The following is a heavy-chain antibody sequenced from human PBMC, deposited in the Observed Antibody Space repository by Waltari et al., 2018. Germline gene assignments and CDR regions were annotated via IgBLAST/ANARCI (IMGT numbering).Heavy chain of an antibody. CDR2: IYYSGST. V-gene: IGHV4-59*01. CDR3: AKGPLGFWSGYLSRDYYGMDV. J-gene: IGHJ6*02. D-gene: IGHD3-3*01. CDR1: GGSISSYY. Sequence: QVQLQESGPGLVKPSETLSLTCTVSGGSISSYYWSWIRQPPGKGPGWIGYIYYSGSTNYNPSLKSRVTISVDTSKNQFSLKLSSVTAADTAVYYCAKGPLGFWSGYLSRDYYGMDVWGQGTTVTVSS.